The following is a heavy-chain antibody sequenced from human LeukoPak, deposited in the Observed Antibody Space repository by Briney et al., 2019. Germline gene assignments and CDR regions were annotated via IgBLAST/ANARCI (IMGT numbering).Heavy chain of an antibody. CDR3: ARGDLVGAIHFDY. CDR1: GGTFSSYA. Sequence: SVKVSCKASGGTFSSYAISWVRQAPGQGLEWMGRIIPILGVANYAQKFQGRVTITADKSTSTAYMELSSLRSEDTAVYYCARGDLVGAIHFDYWGQGTLVTVSS. D-gene: IGHD1-26*01. J-gene: IGHJ4*02. V-gene: IGHV1-69*04. CDR2: IIPILGVA.